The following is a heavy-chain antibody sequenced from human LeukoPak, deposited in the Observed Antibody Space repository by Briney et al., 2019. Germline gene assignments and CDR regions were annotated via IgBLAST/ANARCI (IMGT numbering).Heavy chain of an antibody. CDR3: ARSYDILTGLRFGAFDI. CDR2: IIPIFGTA. V-gene: IGHV1-69*05. D-gene: IGHD3-9*01. CDR1: GGTFSSYA. Sequence: ASVKVSCKASGGTFSSYAISWVRQAPGQGLEWMGRIIPIFGTANYAQKFQGRVTITTDESTSTAYMELSSLRSEDTAAYYCARSYDILTGLRFGAFDIWGQGTMVTVSS. J-gene: IGHJ3*02.